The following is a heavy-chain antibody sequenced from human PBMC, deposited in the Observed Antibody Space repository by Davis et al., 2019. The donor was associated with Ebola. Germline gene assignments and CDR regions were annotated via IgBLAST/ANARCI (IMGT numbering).Heavy chain of an antibody. CDR3: ARRGGTRGDGYNVFDY. CDR2: INHSGST. D-gene: IGHD5-24*01. J-gene: IGHJ4*02. Sequence: SETLSLTCAVYGGSFSGYYWSWIRQPPGKGLEWIGEINHSGSTNYNPSLKSRVTISVDTSKNQFSLKLSSVTAADTAVYYCARRGGTRGDGYNVFDYWGQGTLVTVSS. V-gene: IGHV4-34*01. CDR1: GGSFSGYY.